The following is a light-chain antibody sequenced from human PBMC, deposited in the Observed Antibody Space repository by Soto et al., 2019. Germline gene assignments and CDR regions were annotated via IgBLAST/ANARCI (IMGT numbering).Light chain of an antibody. Sequence: EIVLTQSPGTLSLSPGETATLSCRASQSVTKRFLTWYQQKPGQGPRLNIYGAPSRATGIPDRFSGGGSGTDFTLTINRLEPEDFAVYYCPQYGESSYAFGQGTKLQIK. CDR3: PQYGESSYA. CDR1: QSVTKRF. CDR2: GAP. J-gene: IGKJ2*01. V-gene: IGKV3-20*01.